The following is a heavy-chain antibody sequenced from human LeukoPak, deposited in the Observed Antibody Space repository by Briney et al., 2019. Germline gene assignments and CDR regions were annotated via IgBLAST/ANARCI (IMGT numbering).Heavy chain of an antibody. Sequence: GGSLRLSCAVSGFTFSSYGMHWVRQAPGKGLEWVAVISYDGSNKYYADSVKGRFTISRDNSKNTLYLQMNSLTAEDTAVYYCAKEKTAGGDYPDHAFDIWGQGTMVTVSS. CDR3: AKEKTAGGDYPDHAFDI. D-gene: IGHD4-17*01. CDR1: GFTFSSYG. V-gene: IGHV3-30*18. CDR2: ISYDGSNK. J-gene: IGHJ3*02.